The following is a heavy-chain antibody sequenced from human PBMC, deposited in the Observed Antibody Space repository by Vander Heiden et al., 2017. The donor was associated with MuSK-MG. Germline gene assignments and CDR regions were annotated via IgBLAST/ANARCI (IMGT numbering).Heavy chain of an antibody. CDR2: IRFDGSDK. CDR3: AKDEYGDLRPFDY. Sequence: QVQLVESGGGLVQPGGSLRLSCAASGFTFTNYGMHWVRQAPGKGLEWVAFIRFDGSDKHYADTVKGRFTISRDNSRNTLSLQMNSLRPEDTAVYYCAKDEYGDLRPFDYWGQGTLVTVSS. CDR1: GFTFTNYG. V-gene: IGHV3-30*02. D-gene: IGHD4-17*01. J-gene: IGHJ4*02.